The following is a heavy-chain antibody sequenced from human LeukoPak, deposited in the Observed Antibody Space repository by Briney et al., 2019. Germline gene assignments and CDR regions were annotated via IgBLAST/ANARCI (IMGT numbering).Heavy chain of an antibody. Sequence: ASVKVSCKASGYTFTGYYMHWVRQAPGQGLEWMGWINPNSGGTNYAQRFQGRVTLTRETSSSTAYMELTRLKSDDAAVYYCTRDKMQTYYDFWSGYSFLGAHYGMDVWGQGTTVTVSS. CDR2: INPNSGGT. CDR3: TRDKMQTYYDFWSGYSFLGAHYGMDV. V-gene: IGHV1-2*02. CDR1: GYTFTGYY. J-gene: IGHJ6*02. D-gene: IGHD3-3*01.